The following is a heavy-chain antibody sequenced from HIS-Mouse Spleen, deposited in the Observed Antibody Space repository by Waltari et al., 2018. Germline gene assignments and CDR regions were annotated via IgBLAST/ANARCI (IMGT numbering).Heavy chain of an antibody. CDR2: IYYRGRT. V-gene: IGHV4-39*07. Sequence: QLQLQESGPGLVKPSETLSLTCTVSGGSISSSSYYWGWIRQPPGKGLEWIGSIYYRGRTYYIPSLKSRVTISVDTSQNQFSLKLSSVTAADTAVYYCAREIPYSSSWYDWYFDLWGRGTLVTVSS. CDR3: AREIPYSSSWYDWYFDL. D-gene: IGHD6-13*01. J-gene: IGHJ2*01. CDR1: GGSISSSSYY.